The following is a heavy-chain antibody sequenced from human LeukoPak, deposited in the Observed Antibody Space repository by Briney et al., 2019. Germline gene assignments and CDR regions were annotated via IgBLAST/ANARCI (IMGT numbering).Heavy chain of an antibody. Sequence: PGGSLRLSCAASGFTFSSYGMSWVRQAPGKGLEWVSAISGSGGSTYYADSVKGRFTISRDNSKNTLYLQMNSLRAEDTAVYYCASYYDILTGAYDYWGQGTLVTVSS. CDR2: ISGSGGST. CDR3: ASYYDILTGAYDY. V-gene: IGHV3-23*01. CDR1: GFTFSSYG. J-gene: IGHJ4*02. D-gene: IGHD3-9*01.